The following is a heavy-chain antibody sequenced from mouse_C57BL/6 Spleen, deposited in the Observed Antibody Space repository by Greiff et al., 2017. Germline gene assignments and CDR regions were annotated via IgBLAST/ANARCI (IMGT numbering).Heavy chain of an antibody. V-gene: IGHV1-26*01. J-gene: IGHJ4*01. CDR1: GYTFTDYY. CDR3: GRCREWLPLAMGY. D-gene: IGHD2-2*01. Sequence: VQLQQSGPELVKPGASVKISCKASGYTFTDYYMNWVKQSHGKSLEWIGDINPNNGGTSYNQKFKGKATLTVDKSSSTAYMELRSLTSEDSAVYYCGRCREWLPLAMGYWGQGTSVTVSS. CDR2: INPNNGGT.